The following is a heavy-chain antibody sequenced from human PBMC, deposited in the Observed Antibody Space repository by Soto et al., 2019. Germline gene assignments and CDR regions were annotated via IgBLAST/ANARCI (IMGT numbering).Heavy chain of an antibody. Sequence: PGGSLRLSCAASGFTFSNAWMSWVRQAPGKGLEWIGRIKTNSDGGTVDYASPVKGRFTISRDDSKSMLYLDLNSLKTEDTGVYFCATVYCATTSCYAPFDYWGKGTLVTVS. D-gene: IGHD2-2*01. CDR2: IKTNSDGGTV. J-gene: IGHJ4*02. V-gene: IGHV3-15*01. CDR1: GFTFSNAW. CDR3: ATVYCATTSCYAPFDY.